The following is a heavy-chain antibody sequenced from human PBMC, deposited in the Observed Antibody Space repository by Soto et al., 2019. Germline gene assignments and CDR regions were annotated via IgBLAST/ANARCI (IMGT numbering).Heavy chain of an antibody. Sequence: QPGGSLRLSCAASGFTFSSYGMHWVRQAPGKGLEWVAVISYDGSNKYYADSVKGRFTISRDNSKNTLYLQMNSLRAEDTAVYYCAKDRNVVVVAASPDYYYGMDVWGQGTTVTVSS. J-gene: IGHJ6*02. D-gene: IGHD2-15*01. CDR1: GFTFSSYG. CDR3: AKDRNVVVVAASPDYYYGMDV. V-gene: IGHV3-30*18. CDR2: ISYDGSNK.